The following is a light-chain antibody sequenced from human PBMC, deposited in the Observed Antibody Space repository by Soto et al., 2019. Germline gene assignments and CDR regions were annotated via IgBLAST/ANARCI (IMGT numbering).Light chain of an antibody. J-gene: IGKJ4*01. CDR3: QQTNTFLPRT. Sequence: DIQMTQSPSSVSASVGDRVTITCRASQGISNWLAWYQQQPGKAPKLLIYGASSLQSGVPSRFSGGGSGTHFTLIISSLQPEDFATYYCQQTNTFLPRTFGGGTKLEI. CDR1: QGISNW. CDR2: GAS. V-gene: IGKV1-12*01.